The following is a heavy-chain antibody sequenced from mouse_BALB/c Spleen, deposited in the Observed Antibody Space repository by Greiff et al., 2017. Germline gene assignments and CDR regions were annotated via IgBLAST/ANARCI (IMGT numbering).Heavy chain of an antibody. CDR2: INPSNGGT. J-gene: IGHJ1*01. D-gene: IGHD2-1*01. CDR1: GYTFTSYY. CDR3: TRIIYYGSYVRYFDV. V-gene: IGHV1S81*02. Sequence: VQLQQSGAELVKPGASVKLSCTASGYTFTSYYMYWVKQRPGQGLEWIGEINPSNGGTNFNEKFKSKATLTVDKSSSTAYMQLSSLTSEDSAVYYCTRIIYYGSYVRYFDVWGAGTTVTVSS.